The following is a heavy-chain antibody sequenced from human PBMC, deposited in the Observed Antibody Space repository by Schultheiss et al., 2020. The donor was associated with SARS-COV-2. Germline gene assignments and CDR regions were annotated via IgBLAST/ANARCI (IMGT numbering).Heavy chain of an antibody. CDR1: GFTFGDAW. Sequence: GGSLRLSCAASGFTFGDAWMTWVRQAPGRGLEWVGRIKTKGDGGTTDYTAPVKGRFTISRDDSKNTLYLQMNSLKTEDTAVYYCTTSGCSDGSCYSIWGKGTTVTVSS. D-gene: IGHD2-15*01. J-gene: IGHJ6*04. V-gene: IGHV3-15*01. CDR3: TTSGCSDGSCYSI. CDR2: IKTKGDGGTT.